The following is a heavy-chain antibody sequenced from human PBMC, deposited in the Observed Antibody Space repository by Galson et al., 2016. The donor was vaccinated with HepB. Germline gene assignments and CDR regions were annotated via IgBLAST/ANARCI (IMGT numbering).Heavy chain of an antibody. CDR1: GGSISSYY. D-gene: IGHD3-9*01. CDR3: AGDRNNFAWYFH. J-gene: IGHJ4*02. CDR2: IYKSGNT. Sequence: LSLTCTVSGGSISSYYWSWMRQSPGKGLEWIGSIYKSGNTNYNPSLKSRVTMSVDSSKNHFSLRLSSVTTADTAVYSCAGDRNNFAWYFHWGQGTLVTVSS. V-gene: IGHV4-59*01.